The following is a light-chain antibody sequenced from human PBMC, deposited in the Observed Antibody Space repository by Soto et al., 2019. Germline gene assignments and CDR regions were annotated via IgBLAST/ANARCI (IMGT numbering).Light chain of an antibody. CDR3: TSYTRSTTYV. J-gene: IGLJ1*01. Sequence: QSVLTQPASVSGSPGQSIAISCTGTSSDVGGYNYVSWYQQHPGKAPKLMIYDVTNRPSGVSHRFSRSKSGNTASLTISPLQAEAAADYYCTSYTRSTTYVFGTGTKVNV. CDR2: DVT. CDR1: SSDVGGYNY. V-gene: IGLV2-14*03.